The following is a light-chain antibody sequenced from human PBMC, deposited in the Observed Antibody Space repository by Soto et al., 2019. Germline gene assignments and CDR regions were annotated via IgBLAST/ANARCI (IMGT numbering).Light chain of an antibody. Sequence: DIQMTQSPSTLSASVGDRVTITCRASQSISSWLAWYQQQPGKAPKLLIYKASSLESGVPSRFSGSGSGREFTLTISSLQPDDFATYYCQQYNSYSLYTFGQGTKLEIK. J-gene: IGKJ2*01. CDR2: KAS. CDR3: QQYNSYSLYT. CDR1: QSISSW. V-gene: IGKV1-5*03.